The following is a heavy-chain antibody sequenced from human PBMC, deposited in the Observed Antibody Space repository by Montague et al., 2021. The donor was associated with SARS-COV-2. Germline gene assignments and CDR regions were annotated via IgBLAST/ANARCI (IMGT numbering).Heavy chain of an antibody. D-gene: IGHD3-22*01. Sequence: SETLSLTCAVYGGSFSDNYWSWIRKPPGKGLEWIGEINHRGTSNYNPSLKSRVSVSVDTSKNQFSLYLGSVTAADTAVYYCARGRQHFNMIVVVMTGGEYYFDYWGQGTLVTVFS. J-gene: IGHJ4*02. CDR3: ARGRQHFNMIVVVMTGGEYYFDY. CDR1: GGSFSDNY. V-gene: IGHV4-34*01. CDR2: INHRGTS.